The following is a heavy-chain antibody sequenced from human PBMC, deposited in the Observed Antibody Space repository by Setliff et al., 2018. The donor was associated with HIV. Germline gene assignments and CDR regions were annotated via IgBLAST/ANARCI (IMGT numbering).Heavy chain of an antibody. CDR2: INTGNENT. J-gene: IGHJ6*02. CDR3: ARVSGGRPGNYYYAMDV. CDR1: GYTFSQYA. Sequence: ASVKVSCKASGYTFSQYALHWVRQAPGQRLEWMGWINTGNENTRYSQKFQGRVSIIRDTSANTAYMELTNLRSEDSAIYYCARVSGGRPGNYYYAMDVWGQGTTVTVSS. D-gene: IGHD1-26*01. V-gene: IGHV1-3*04.